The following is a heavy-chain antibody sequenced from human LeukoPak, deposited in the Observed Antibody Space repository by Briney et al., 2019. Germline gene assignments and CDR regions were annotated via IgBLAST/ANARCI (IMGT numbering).Heavy chain of an antibody. J-gene: IGHJ5*02. D-gene: IGHD2-2*01. CDR2: INSDGNST. V-gene: IGHV3-74*01. CDR1: GFTFSNHW. Sequence: GGSLRLSCAASGFTFSNHWMHWVRQAPGKGLVWVSRINSDGNSTSYADSVKGRFIISRDNAKNTLYLQMNSLRAEDTAVYYCARRRYCSSTNCYGDWFDPWGQGTLVTVSS. CDR3: ARRRYCSSTNCYGDWFDP.